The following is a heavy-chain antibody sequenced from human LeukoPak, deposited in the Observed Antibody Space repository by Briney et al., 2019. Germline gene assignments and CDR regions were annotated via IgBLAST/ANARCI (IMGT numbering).Heavy chain of an antibody. CDR2: IYTSGST. V-gene: IGHV4-4*07. CDR1: GGSISSYY. Sequence: PSETLSLTCTVSGGSISSYYWSWIRQPAGKGLEWIGRIYTSGSTNYNPSLKSRVTMSVDTSKNQFSLKLSSVTAADTAVYYCARGSGYDLRDYYYYYGMDVWGKGTTVTVSS. J-gene: IGHJ6*04. D-gene: IGHD5-12*01. CDR3: ARGSGYDLRDYYYYYGMDV.